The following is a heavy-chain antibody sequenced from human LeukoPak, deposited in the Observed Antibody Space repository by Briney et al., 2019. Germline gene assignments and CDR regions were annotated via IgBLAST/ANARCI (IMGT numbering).Heavy chain of an antibody. V-gene: IGHV3-23*01. CDR1: GFTFSSYA. J-gene: IGHJ4*02. Sequence: GGSLRLSCAASGFTFSSYAMSWVRQAPGKGLEWVSAISGSGGSTYYADSVKGRFTISRDNSKNTLYLQMNSLRAEDTAVYYYAKGHEAHYYDSSGYYWNFDYWGQGTLVTVSS. CDR2: ISGSGGST. CDR3: AKGHEAHYYDSSGYYWNFDY. D-gene: IGHD3-22*01.